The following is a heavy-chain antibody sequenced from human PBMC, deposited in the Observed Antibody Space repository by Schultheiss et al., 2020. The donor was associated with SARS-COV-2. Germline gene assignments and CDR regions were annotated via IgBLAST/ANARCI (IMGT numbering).Heavy chain of an antibody. CDR1: GYSFTSYW. Sequence: GGSLRLSCKGSGYSFTSYWIGWVRQMPGKGLEWMGIIYPGDSDTRYSPSFQGQVTISADKSISTAYLQWSSLKASDTAMYYCAILDCTNGVCYSPGYGMDVWGQGTTVTVSS. D-gene: IGHD2-8*01. CDR2: IYPGDSDT. J-gene: IGHJ6*02. V-gene: IGHV5-51*01. CDR3: AILDCTNGVCYSPGYGMDV.